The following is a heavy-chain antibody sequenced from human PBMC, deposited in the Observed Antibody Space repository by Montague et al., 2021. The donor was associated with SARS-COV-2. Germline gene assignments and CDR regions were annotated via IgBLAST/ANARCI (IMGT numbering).Heavy chain of an antibody. D-gene: IGHD1-1*01. CDR2: IYYSGST. J-gene: IGHJ5*02. V-gene: IGHV4-39*01. CDR1: GDSTRSATYY. Sequence: SETLSLTCDVSGDSTRSATYYWAWIRQPPGRGLEWIGNIYYSGSTMYNPSLKSRVTMSVDTSKNQFSLHLNLVTAADTVVYYCARRLTGLEPPFDPWGQGTLVIVSS. CDR3: ARRLTGLEPPFDP.